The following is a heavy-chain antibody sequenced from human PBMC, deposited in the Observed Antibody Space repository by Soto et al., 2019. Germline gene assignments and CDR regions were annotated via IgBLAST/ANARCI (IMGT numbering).Heavy chain of an antibody. CDR2: ISGRGGST. CDR3: AKVPTGDLGTVFHAFDI. J-gene: IGHJ3*02. D-gene: IGHD1-26*01. Sequence: ELQLLESGGGLVQPGGSLRLSCVASEFTFSSYAMSWVRQAPGKGLEWVLAISGRGGSTYYADSGKGRFAVSTDKPKSTLYLQMTSLRDEDTAVYYCAKVPTGDLGTVFHAFDIWGKGTMVTVSS. V-gene: IGHV3-23*01. CDR1: EFTFSSYA.